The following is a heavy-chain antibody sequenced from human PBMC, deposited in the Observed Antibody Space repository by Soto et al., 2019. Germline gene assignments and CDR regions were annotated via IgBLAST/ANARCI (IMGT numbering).Heavy chain of an antibody. CDR2: IYYSGST. CDR1: GGSIISYY. CDR3: ARRGENYYYYYMDV. V-gene: IGHV4-59*08. J-gene: IGHJ6*03. Sequence: SETLSLTCTVAGGSIISYYGSWIRQPPGKGLEWIGYIYYSGSTNYNPSLKSRVTISVDTSKNQFSLKLSSVTAADTAVYYCARRGENYYYYYMDVWGKGTTVTVSS. D-gene: IGHD2-21*01.